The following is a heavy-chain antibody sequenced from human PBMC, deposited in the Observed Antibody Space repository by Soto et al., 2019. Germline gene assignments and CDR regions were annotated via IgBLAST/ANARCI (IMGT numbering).Heavy chain of an antibody. J-gene: IGHJ3*02. CDR2: ISGGAGST. D-gene: IGHD1-20*01. CDR1: GFTVSRYA. CDR3: AKGLGITGTPPAFAI. V-gene: IGHV3-23*01. Sequence: TGGSLRLSCAASGFTVSRYAMNWVRQAPGKGLEWVSVISGGAGSTYYADSVKGRFTISRDNSKNTLYLQMNSLGAEDTAVYYCAKGLGITGTPPAFAIWGQGTMVTVSS.